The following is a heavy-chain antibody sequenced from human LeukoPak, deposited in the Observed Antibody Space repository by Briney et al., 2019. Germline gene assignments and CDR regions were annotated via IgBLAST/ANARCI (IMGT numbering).Heavy chain of an antibody. Sequence: SGPTLVKPTQTLTLTCTFSGFSLSTSGVGVGWIRQPPGKALEWLALIYWNDDKRYSPSQKSRLTITKDTSKNQVVLTMTNMDPVDTATYYCAHPSFYYYDSSGSPFDYWGQGTLVTVSS. J-gene: IGHJ4*02. V-gene: IGHV2-5*01. D-gene: IGHD3-22*01. CDR3: AHPSFYYYDSSGSPFDY. CDR1: GFSLSTSGVG. CDR2: IYWNDDK.